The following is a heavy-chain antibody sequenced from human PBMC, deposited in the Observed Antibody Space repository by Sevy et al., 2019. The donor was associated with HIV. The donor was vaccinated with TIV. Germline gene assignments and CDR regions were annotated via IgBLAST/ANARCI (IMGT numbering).Heavy chain of an antibody. CDR3: ARQTGYDSSCYYYSYYYYGMDV. V-gene: IGHV3-11*06. CDR1: GFTFSDYY. CDR2: ISSSSSYT. Sequence: GGSLRLSCAASGFTFSDYYMSWIRQAPGKGLEWVSYISSSSSYTNYADSVKGRFTISRDNAKNSLYLQMNSLRAEDTAAYYGARQTGYDSSCYYYSYYYYGMDVWGQGTTVTVSS. D-gene: IGHD3-22*01. J-gene: IGHJ6*02.